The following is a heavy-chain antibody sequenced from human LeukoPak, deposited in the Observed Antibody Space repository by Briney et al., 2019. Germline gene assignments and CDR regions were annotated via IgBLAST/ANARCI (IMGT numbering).Heavy chain of an antibody. CDR3: ERGDGAYAPVDY. D-gene: IGHD4-17*01. CDR1: GGSISSGDYY. CDR2: IYYSGST. J-gene: IGHJ4*02. V-gene: IGHV4-31*03. Sequence: SQTLSLTCTVSGGSISSGDYYLSWIRQHPEKGLEYIGYIYYSGSTHYNPTLKSRVTISIDTSKNQVSLKLSSVTAADTAVYYCERGDGAYAPVDYWGQGTLVTVSS.